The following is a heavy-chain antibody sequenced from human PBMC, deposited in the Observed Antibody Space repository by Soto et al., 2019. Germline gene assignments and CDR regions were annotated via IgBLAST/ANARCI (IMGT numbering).Heavy chain of an antibody. CDR1: GYTFTSYY. CDR3: ARRHYYDSSGYSNAFDI. CDR2: INPSGGST. Sequence: ASVKVSCKASGYTFTSYYMHWVRQAPGQGLEWMGIINPSGGSTSYAQKFQGRVTMTRDTSTSTVYMELRSLRSEDTAVYYCARRHYYDSSGYSNAFDIWGQGTMVTVSS. D-gene: IGHD3-22*01. V-gene: IGHV1-46*01. J-gene: IGHJ3*02.